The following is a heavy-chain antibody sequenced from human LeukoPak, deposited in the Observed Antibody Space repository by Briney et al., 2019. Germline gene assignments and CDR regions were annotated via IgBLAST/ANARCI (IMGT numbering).Heavy chain of an antibody. V-gene: IGHV4-34*01. CDR3: ARSGIEDIVLMVYAHFDY. CDR1: GGSFSGYY. D-gene: IGHD2-8*01. Sequence: SETLSLTCAVYGGSFSGYYWSWIRQPPGKGLEWIGEINHSGSTNYNPSLKSRVTISVDTSKNQFSLKLSSVTAADTAVCYCARSGIEDIVLMVYAHFDYWGQGTLVTVSS. CDR2: INHSGST. J-gene: IGHJ4*02.